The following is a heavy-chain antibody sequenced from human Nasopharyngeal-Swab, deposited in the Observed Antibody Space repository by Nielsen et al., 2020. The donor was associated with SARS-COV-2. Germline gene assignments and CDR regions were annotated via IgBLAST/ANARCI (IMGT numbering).Heavy chain of an antibody. J-gene: IGHJ5*02. CDR2: IIPILGIA. CDR1: GGTFSSYA. V-gene: IGHV1-69*04. CDR3: ARNDIAVAGTAWFDP. Sequence: SVKVSCKASGGTFSSYAISWVRQAPGQGLEWMGRIIPILGIANYAQKFQGRVTITADESTSTAYMELSSLRSEDTAVYYCARNDIAVAGTAWFDPWGQGTLVTVSS. D-gene: IGHD6-19*01.